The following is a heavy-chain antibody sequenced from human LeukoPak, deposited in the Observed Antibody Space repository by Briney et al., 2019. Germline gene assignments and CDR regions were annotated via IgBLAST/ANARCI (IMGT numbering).Heavy chain of an antibody. CDR3: ARAPIYYDSSGYYSGHDAFDI. CDR2: ISAYNGNT. J-gene: IGHJ3*02. CDR1: GYTFTSYG. V-gene: IGHV1-18*01. Sequence: GASVKVSCRASGYTFTSYGISWVRQAPGQGLEWMGWISAYNGNTNYAQKLQGRVTMTTDTSTSTAYMELRSLRSDDTAVYYCARAPIYYDSSGYYSGHDAFDIWGQGTMVTVSS. D-gene: IGHD3-22*01.